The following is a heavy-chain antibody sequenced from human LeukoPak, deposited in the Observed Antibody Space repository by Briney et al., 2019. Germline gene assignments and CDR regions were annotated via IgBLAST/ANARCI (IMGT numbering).Heavy chain of an antibody. Sequence: GGSLRLSCAASGFTFSNFAMSWVRQTPEKGLEWVSAISGSDGRLFYADSVRGRFTISRDNSRNTLYLQMNSLRAEDTAVYYCAREHDSSGYQDYWGQGTLVTVSS. V-gene: IGHV3-23*01. CDR2: ISGSDGRL. J-gene: IGHJ4*02. CDR3: AREHDSSGYQDY. D-gene: IGHD3-22*01. CDR1: GFTFSNFA.